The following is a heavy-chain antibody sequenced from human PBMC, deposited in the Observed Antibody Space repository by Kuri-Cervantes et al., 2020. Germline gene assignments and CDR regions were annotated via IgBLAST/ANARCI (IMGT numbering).Heavy chain of an antibody. Sequence: GESLKISCAASGFTFSSYAMSWVRQAPGKGLEWVSAISGSGGSTYYADSVKGRFTISRDNSKNTLYLQMNSLRVEDTATYYCARSKGDVWGKGISVTVSS. CDR2: ISGSGGST. CDR3: ARSKGDV. V-gene: IGHV3-23*01. CDR1: GFTFSSYA. J-gene: IGHJ6*04.